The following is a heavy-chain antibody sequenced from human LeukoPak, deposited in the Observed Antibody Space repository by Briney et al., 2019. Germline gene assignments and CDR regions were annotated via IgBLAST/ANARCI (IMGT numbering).Heavy chain of an antibody. Sequence: GGSLRLSCAASGVTLSTYAMSWARQAPGKGLEWVSAISGSGGSTYYADSVKGRFTISRDNSKNTLYLQMSSLRAEDTAVYYCAKSSPPLRFLEWLCFDYWGQGTLVTVSS. CDR2: ISGSGGST. CDR3: AKSSPPLRFLEWLCFDY. D-gene: IGHD3-3*01. J-gene: IGHJ4*02. CDR1: GVTLSTYA. V-gene: IGHV3-23*01.